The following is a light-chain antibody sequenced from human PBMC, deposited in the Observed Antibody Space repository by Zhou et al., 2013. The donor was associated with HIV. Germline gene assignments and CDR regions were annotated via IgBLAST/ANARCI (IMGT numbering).Light chain of an antibody. CDR1: QSVDTR. Sequence: IVLTQSPVTLSLSPGEGVTLSCRASQSVDTRLAWYQQRPGQAPRLLIYDTSKRATGIPARFSGSGSGTDFTLTINSLQPEDFAVYYCQQRSSWPPSFGGGSTLEIK. J-gene: IGKJ4*01. V-gene: IGKV3-11*01. CDR3: QQRSSWPPS. CDR2: DTS.